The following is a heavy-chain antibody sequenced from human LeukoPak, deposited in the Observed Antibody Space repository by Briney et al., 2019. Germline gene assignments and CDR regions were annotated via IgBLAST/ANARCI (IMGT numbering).Heavy chain of an antibody. V-gene: IGHV3-74*01. CDR3: AKGGATVIDY. D-gene: IGHD4-17*01. CDR1: VFTLTNYW. J-gene: IGHJ4*02. Sequence: VGSLRLSCAPSVFTLTNYWIHCVRESPGKPRVWFSRINSYGSITTSTTSVKSRFTISRQNTKHTLYPQINTLRAQHTTVFYFAKGGATVIDYWGQGTLVTVSS. CDR2: INSYGSIT.